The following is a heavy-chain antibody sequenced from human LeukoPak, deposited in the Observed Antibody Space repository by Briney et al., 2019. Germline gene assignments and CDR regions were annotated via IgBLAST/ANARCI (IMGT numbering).Heavy chain of an antibody. J-gene: IGHJ4*02. D-gene: IGHD1-26*01. CDR1: GFTFDDYD. CDR3: AKASSGSYFLIGY. Sequence: PAGGSLRLSCAASGFTFDDYDMHWVRQAPGKGLEWVSLISWDGGSTYYADSVKVRFTISRDNSKNSLCLQMNSLRAEDTALYYCAKASSGSYFLIGYWGQGTLVTVSS. V-gene: IGHV3-43D*04. CDR2: ISWDGGST.